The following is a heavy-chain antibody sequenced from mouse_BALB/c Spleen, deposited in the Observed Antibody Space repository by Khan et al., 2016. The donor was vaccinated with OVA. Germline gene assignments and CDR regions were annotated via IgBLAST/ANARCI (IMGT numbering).Heavy chain of an antibody. V-gene: IGHV9-1*02. CDR3: ARTYYRYDRYFDV. CDR2: INTYTGEP. Sequence: QIQLVQSGPELKKPGETVKISCKATGFTFTNYGMNWVKQAPGKGLKWMGWINTYTGEPTYADDFKGRFAFSLETSASTAYLQINNLKNEDMGTYCRARTYYRYDRYFDVWGAGTTVTVSS. J-gene: IGHJ1*01. CDR1: GFTFTNYG. D-gene: IGHD2-14*01.